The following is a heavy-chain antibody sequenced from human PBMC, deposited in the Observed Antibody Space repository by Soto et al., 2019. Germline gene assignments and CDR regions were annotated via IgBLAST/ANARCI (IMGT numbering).Heavy chain of an antibody. D-gene: IGHD3-10*01. V-gene: IGHV4-31*03. CDR1: GGSISSGGYY. Sequence: SPTLSLPCPVSGGSISSGGYYWSWIRQHPGKGLEWIGYIYYSGSTYYNPSLKSRVTISVDTSKNQFSLKLSSVTAADTAVYYCARGAGGSGSYLFDYWGQGTLVTVSS. CDR2: IYYSGST. J-gene: IGHJ4*02. CDR3: ARGAGGSGSYLFDY.